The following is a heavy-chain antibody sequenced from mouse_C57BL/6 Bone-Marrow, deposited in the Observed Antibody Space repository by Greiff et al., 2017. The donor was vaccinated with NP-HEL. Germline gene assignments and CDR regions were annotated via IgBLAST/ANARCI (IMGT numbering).Heavy chain of an antibody. V-gene: IGHV10-1*01. CDR1: GFSFNTYA. Sequence: EVKLVESGGGLVQPKGSLKLSCAASGFSFNTYAMNWVRQAPGKGLEWVARIRSKSNNYATYYADSVKDRFTISRDDSESMLYLQMNNLKTEDTAMYYCVRQAYYSNYVLYAMDYWGQGTSVTVSS. D-gene: IGHD2-5*01. J-gene: IGHJ4*01. CDR3: VRQAYYSNYVLYAMDY. CDR2: IRSKSNNYAT.